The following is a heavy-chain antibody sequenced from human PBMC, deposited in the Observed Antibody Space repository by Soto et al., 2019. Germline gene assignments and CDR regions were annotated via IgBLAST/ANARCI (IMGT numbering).Heavy chain of an antibody. CDR3: ARVSGSSRMYYFDY. J-gene: IGHJ4*02. CDR2: ISSSSSYI. Sequence: EVQLVESGGGLVKPGGSLRLSCAASGFTFSSYSMNWVRQAPGKGLEWVSSISSSSSYIYYADSVKGRFTISRDNAKNSQHLQMNRLRAEDTAVYYCARVSGSSRMYYFDYCGQVALVSVST. CDR1: GFTFSSYS. D-gene: IGHD6-19*01. V-gene: IGHV3-21*01.